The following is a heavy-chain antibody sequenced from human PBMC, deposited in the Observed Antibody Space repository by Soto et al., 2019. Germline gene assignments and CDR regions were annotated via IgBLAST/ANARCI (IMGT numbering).Heavy chain of an antibody. CDR3: ARGSMYDYIWGSYRFFDY. V-gene: IGHV4-59*12. D-gene: IGHD3-16*02. CDR2: INYSGST. CDR1: GGSISSYY. Sequence: SETLSLTCTVSGGSISSYYWSWIRQPPGKGLEWIGEINYSGSTNYNPSLKSRVTISVDTSKNQFSLKLSSVTAADTAVYYCARGSMYDYIWGSYRFFDYWGQGTLVTVSS. J-gene: IGHJ4*02.